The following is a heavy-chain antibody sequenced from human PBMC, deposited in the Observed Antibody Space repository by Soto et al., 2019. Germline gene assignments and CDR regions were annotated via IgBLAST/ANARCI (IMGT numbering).Heavy chain of an antibody. V-gene: IGHV3-23*01. CDR1: GFTFSSYA. CDR3: AKDLGYSGYDPFDY. CDR2: ISGSGGST. D-gene: IGHD5-12*01. J-gene: IGHJ4*01. Sequence: EVLLLESGGGLVQPGGSLRLSCAASGFTFSSYAMSWVRQSPGKGLEWVSGISGSGGSTYYADSVKGRFTICRDNSNNTLYLQMNSRIAEDTAVYYCAKDLGYSGYDPFDYWGQGTLVTLSS.